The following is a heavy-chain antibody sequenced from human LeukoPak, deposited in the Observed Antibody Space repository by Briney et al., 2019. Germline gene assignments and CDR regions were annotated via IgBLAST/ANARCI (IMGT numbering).Heavy chain of an antibody. CDR2: IYHSGST. V-gene: IGHV4-30-2*01. D-gene: IGHD2-2*01. J-gene: IGHJ4*02. CDR3: AREFGVVPAACDY. Sequence: PSQTLSLTCTVSGGSISSGGYYWSWIRQPPGKGLEWIGYIYHSGSTYYNPSLKSRVTISVDRSKNQFSLKLSSVTAADTAAYYCAREFGVVPAACDYWGQGTLVTVSS. CDR1: GGSISSGGYY.